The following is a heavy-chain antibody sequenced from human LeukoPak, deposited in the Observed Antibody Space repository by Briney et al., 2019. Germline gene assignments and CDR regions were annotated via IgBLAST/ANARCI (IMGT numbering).Heavy chain of an antibody. Sequence: GGSLRLSCAASGFSFSSYEMNWVRQAPGKGLEWVSYISSSGSTIYYADSVKGRFTISRDNAKNSLYLQMNSLRAEDTAVYYCAKPYYDFWSGYRRGPYYFDYWGQGTLVTVSS. CDR1: GFSFSSYE. V-gene: IGHV3-48*03. CDR3: AKPYYDFWSGYRRGPYYFDY. D-gene: IGHD3-3*01. J-gene: IGHJ4*02. CDR2: ISSSGSTI.